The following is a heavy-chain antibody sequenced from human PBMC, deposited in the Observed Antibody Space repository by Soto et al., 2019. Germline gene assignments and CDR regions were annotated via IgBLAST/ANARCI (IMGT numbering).Heavy chain of an antibody. V-gene: IGHV3-9*01. J-gene: IGHJ3*02. Sequence: EVQLVESGGGLVQPGRSLRLSCAASGFTFDDYAMHWVRQAPGKGLEWVSGISWNSGSIGYAASVKGRFTISRDNAKNYVYLQMNSLRVEDTALYYSAKGGHYYGSGSYSAFDICGQGTMVTVSS. CDR2: ISWNSGSI. CDR3: AKGGHYYGSGSYSAFDI. CDR1: GFTFDDYA. D-gene: IGHD3-10*01.